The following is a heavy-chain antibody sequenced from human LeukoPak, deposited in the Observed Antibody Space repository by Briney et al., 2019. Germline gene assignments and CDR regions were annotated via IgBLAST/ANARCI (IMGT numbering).Heavy chain of an antibody. CDR2: IYTSGST. D-gene: IGHD5/OR15-5a*01. J-gene: IGHJ3*02. CDR3: ARSKFDVFDI. V-gene: IGHV4-61*02. Sequence: PSETLSLTCTVSGGSISSGSYYWSWIRQPAGKGLEWIGRIYTSGSTNYNPSLKSRVTISVDTSKNQFSLELSSVTAADTAVYYCARSKFDVFDIWGQGTMVTVSS. CDR1: GGSISSGSYY.